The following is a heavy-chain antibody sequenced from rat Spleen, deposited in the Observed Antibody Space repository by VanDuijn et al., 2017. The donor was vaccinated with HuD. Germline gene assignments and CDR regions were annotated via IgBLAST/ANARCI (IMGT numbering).Heavy chain of an antibody. CDR3: ARLGGLRNWFAY. D-gene: IGHD4-3*01. Sequence: EVQLVESDGGLVQPGGSLKLSCAVSRFTFSDFDMAWVRQAPTKGLEWVASISTGGDDTYYRDSVKGRFTISRDDEESTLYLQMDSLRSEGTATYFCARLGGLRNWFAYWGQGTLVTVSS. CDR2: ISTGGDDT. V-gene: IGHV5S23*01. J-gene: IGHJ3*01. CDR1: RFTFSDFD.